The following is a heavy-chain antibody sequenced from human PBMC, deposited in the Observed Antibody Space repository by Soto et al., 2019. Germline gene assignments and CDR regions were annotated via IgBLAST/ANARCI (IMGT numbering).Heavy chain of an antibody. CDR1: GFTFSSYG. CDR2: IWYDGSNK. J-gene: IGHJ6*02. CDR3: ARAMTTAMVKVAGMDV. Sequence: GGSLRLSCAASGFTFSSYGMHWVRQAPGKGLEWVAVIWYDGSNKYYADSVKGRFTISRDNSKNTLYLQMNSLRAEDTAVYYCARAMTTAMVKVAGMDVWGQGTTVTVSS. D-gene: IGHD5-18*01. V-gene: IGHV3-33*01.